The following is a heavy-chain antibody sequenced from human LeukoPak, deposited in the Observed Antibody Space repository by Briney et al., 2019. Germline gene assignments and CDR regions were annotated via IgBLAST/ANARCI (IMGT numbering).Heavy chain of an antibody. V-gene: IGHV3-30*18. CDR3: AKQQQLGFDY. Sequence: GGSLRLSCAASGFTFISYGMHWVRQAPGKGLEWVAVISFDGSDKYYADSVKGRFTISRDNSKNTLYLQMDSLRAEDTAVYYCAKQQQLGFDYWGQGTLVTVSS. CDR2: ISFDGSDK. J-gene: IGHJ4*02. D-gene: IGHD6-13*01. CDR1: GFTFISYG.